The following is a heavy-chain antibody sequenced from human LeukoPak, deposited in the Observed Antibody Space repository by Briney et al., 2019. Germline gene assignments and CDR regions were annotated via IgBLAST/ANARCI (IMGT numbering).Heavy chain of an antibody. D-gene: IGHD2-2*01. J-gene: IGHJ4*02. CDR3: ARAPITSPFYFDY. CDR1: GFAFDEHG. V-gene: IGHV3-20*04. Sequence: GGSLRLSCTASGFAFDEHGMSWVRQVPGKGLEWVSGINWSGGSTGYADPLRGRFTISRDNATNSLYLQMDSLRAEDTALYYCARAPITSPFYFDYWGQGTLVTVSS. CDR2: INWSGGST.